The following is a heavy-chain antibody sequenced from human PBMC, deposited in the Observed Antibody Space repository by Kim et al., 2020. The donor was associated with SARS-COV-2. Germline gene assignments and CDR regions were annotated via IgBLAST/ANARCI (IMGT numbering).Heavy chain of an antibody. Sequence: GGSLRLSCAASGVIFSDCGMNWVRHAPGEWSEWVGIVWVGGKNRYYADSVKGRFTITSDHSKYPLYLQMNSLRVDDTAVYYCARDDLMGKPGQFDPWGQGTIVIVSS. CDR3: ARDDLMGKPGQFDP. J-gene: IGHJ5*02. V-gene: IGHV3-33*01. CDR1: GVIFSDCG. CDR2: VWVGGKNR. D-gene: IGHD2-8*01.